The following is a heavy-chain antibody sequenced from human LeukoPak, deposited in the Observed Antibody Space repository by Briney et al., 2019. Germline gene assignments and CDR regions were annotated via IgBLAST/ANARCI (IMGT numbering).Heavy chain of an antibody. CDR2: ITSGGNT. CDR1: AFTVSSNY. D-gene: IGHD5-18*01. J-gene: IGHJ4*02. V-gene: IGHV3-53*01. Sequence: PGGSLRLSCSASAFTVSSNYMNWVPQAPGKGLEWVSVITSGGNTYYADSEKGRFTTSRDNSKTTLNVQMNSVRAGDKAIYYCARGRGYRDYDRPLDYWGQGTLVTVSS. CDR3: ARGRGYRDYDRPLDY.